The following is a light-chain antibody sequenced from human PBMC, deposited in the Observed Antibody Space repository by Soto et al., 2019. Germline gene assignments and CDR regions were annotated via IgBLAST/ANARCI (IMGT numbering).Light chain of an antibody. CDR2: GNT. J-gene: IGLJ3*02. CDR3: ATWDQSLNGVV. CDR1: SSNIGAGYA. Sequence: QSVLTQPPSVSGAPGQRVTISCTGSSSNIGAGYAVHWYQQLPETAPKLLIYGNTNRPSGVPDRFSGSTSAASASLAITGLQADDEADYYCATWDQSLNGVVFGGGTKLTVL. V-gene: IGLV1-40*01.